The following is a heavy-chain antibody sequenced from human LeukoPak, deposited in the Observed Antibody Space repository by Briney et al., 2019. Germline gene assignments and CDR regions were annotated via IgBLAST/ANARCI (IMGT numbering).Heavy chain of an antibody. Sequence: SETLSLTCTVSGGSISSYYWSWIRQPPGKGLEWIGYIYTSGSTNYNPSLKSRVTISVDTSKNQFSLKLSSVTAADTAVYYCARRDYYYYYMDAWGKGTTVTVSS. CDR3: ARRDYYYYYMDA. V-gene: IGHV4-4*09. CDR1: GGSISSYY. J-gene: IGHJ6*03. CDR2: IYTSGST.